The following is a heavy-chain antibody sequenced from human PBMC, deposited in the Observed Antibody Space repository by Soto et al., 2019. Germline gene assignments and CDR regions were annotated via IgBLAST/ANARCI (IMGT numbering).Heavy chain of an antibody. D-gene: IGHD3-16*01. CDR3: ATGGGGGGY. Sequence: EVQLVESGGGLIQPGGSLRLSCAVSGFTVSNNYMSWVRQAPGKGLEGVSVIYSGGYTAYGDSVKGRFTISRDNSKNTYYLKINDRRGGDRAVFSGATGGGGGGYWGQGTLVTVSS. J-gene: IGHJ4*02. CDR1: GFTVSNNY. CDR2: IYSGGYT. V-gene: IGHV3-53*01.